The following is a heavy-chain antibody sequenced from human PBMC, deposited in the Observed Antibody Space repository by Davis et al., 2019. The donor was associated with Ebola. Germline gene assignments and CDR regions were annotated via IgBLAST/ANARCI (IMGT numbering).Heavy chain of an antibody. CDR1: GYTFTSYG. V-gene: IGHV1-18*01. Sequence: ASVKVSCKASGYTFTSYGISWVRQAPGQGLEWMGWISAYNGNTNYAQKLQGRVTMTTDTSTSTAYMELRSLRSDDTAVYYCARNPGYSGYDGGFDYWGQGTLVTVSS. D-gene: IGHD5-12*01. J-gene: IGHJ4*02. CDR2: ISAYNGNT. CDR3: ARNPGYSGYDGGFDY.